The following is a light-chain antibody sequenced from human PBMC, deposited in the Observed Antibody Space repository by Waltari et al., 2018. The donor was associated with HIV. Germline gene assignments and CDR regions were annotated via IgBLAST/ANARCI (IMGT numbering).Light chain of an antibody. CDR3: QQSYDSPFN. CDR2: SAY. Sequence: DIQMTQFPSALSASLGDSVVITCRASQAISTYLNWYQQKPGKAPVLLVYSAYKLQSGAPSRFRGAGSGGEFSLSITGRQTEDFARYFCQQSYDSPFNFGPGT. CDR1: QAISTY. V-gene: IGKV1-39*01. J-gene: IGKJ3*01.